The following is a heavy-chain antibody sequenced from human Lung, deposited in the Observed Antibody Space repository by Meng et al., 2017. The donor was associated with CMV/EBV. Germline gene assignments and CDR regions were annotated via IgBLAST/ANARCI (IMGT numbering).Heavy chain of an antibody. CDR2: TYSGGATT. CDR3: AKELRLGYAHRPNYYYVMDV. D-gene: IGHD2-2*01. Sequence: RISCAASGFTFTSYAMNWVRRAPGKGLEWVSVTYSGGATTYYADSVKGRFTISRHNSKNTLYLQMNSLRAEDTAVYYCAKELRLGYAHRPNYYYVMDVXGQGXTVTVSS. V-gene: IGHV3-23*03. J-gene: IGHJ6*02. CDR1: GFTFTSYA.